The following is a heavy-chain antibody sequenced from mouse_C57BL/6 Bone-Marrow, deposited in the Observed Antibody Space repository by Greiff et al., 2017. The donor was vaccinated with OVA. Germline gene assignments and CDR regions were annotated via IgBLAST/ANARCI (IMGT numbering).Heavy chain of an antibody. D-gene: IGHD1-1*01. CDR1: GYSITSGYY. CDR2: ISYDGSN. Sequence: EVQLQESGPGLVKPSQSLSLTCSVTGYSITSGYYWNWIRQFPGNKLEWMGYISYDGSNNYNPSLKNRISITRDTSKNQFFLKLNSVTTEDTATYYCASDGYGGFAYWGQGTLVTVSA. V-gene: IGHV3-6*01. J-gene: IGHJ3*01. CDR3: ASDGYGGFAY.